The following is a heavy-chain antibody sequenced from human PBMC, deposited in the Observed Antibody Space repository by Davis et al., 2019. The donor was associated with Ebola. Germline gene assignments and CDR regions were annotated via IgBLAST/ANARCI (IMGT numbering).Heavy chain of an antibody. J-gene: IGHJ4*02. V-gene: IGHV3-21*01. CDR2: ISSSSSYI. CDR1: GFTFSSYS. D-gene: IGHD2-21*01. Sequence: GESLKISCAASGFTFSSYSMNWVRQAPGKGLEWVSSISSSSSYIYYADSVKGRFTISRDNSKNTLYLQMNSLRAEDTAVHYCANGGGDFDYWGQGTLVTVSS. CDR3: ANGGGDFDY.